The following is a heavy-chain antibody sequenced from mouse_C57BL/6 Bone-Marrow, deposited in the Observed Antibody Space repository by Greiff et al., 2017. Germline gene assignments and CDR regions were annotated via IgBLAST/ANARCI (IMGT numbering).Heavy chain of an antibody. CDR2: IRSKSSNYAT. J-gene: IGHJ2*01. D-gene: IGHD1-1*01. V-gene: IGHV10-3*01. CDR3: AYYGSSYY. Sequence: QLVESGGGLVQPKGSLKLSCAASGFTFNTYAMHWVRQAPGKGLEWVARIRSKSSNYATYYADSVKDRFTITRVDAQSMLYLQMNNLKTEDTAMYDCAYYGSSYYWGQGTTRTVSS. CDR1: GFTFNTYA.